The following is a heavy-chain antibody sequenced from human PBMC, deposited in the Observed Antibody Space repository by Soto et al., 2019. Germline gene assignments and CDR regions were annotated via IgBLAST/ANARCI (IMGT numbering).Heavy chain of an antibody. CDR1: GYTFSNFW. Sequence: PVESLKISCQCSGYTFSNFWIGWGRQLPGKGLEWMGIIYPGDHETRYSPSFHGKVTISADKSINTAYLQWNSLEASDTAFYFCARSPRSSPYFDYWGQGALVTVSS. V-gene: IGHV5-51*01. CDR3: ARSPRSSPYFDY. D-gene: IGHD6-13*01. J-gene: IGHJ4*02. CDR2: IYPGDHET.